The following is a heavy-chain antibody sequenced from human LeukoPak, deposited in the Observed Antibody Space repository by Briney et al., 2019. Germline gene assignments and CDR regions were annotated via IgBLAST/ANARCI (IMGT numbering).Heavy chain of an antibody. Sequence: PGGSLRLSCAASGFTFSSYWMSWVRQAPGKGLEWVANIKQDGSEKYYVDSVKGRFTISRDNAKNSLYLQMNSLRAEDTAVYYCARETHDFWSGYSSLFDYWGQGTLVTVSS. CDR3: ARETHDFWSGYSSLFDY. CDR1: GFTFSSYW. V-gene: IGHV3-7*01. J-gene: IGHJ4*02. D-gene: IGHD3-3*01. CDR2: IKQDGSEK.